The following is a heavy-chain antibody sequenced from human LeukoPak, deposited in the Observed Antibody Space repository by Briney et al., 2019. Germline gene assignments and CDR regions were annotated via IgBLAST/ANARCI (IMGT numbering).Heavy chain of an antibody. CDR2: IYYSGST. CDR3: ARRMITFGGVIPGRAFDI. Sequence: SETLSLTCTVSGGSVSSGSYYWSWIRQPPGTGLEWIGYIYYSGSTNYNPSLKSRVTISVDTSKNQFPLKLSSVTAADTAVYYCARRMITFGGVIPGRAFDIWGQGTMVTVSS. D-gene: IGHD3-16*02. CDR1: GGSVSSGSYY. V-gene: IGHV4-61*01. J-gene: IGHJ3*02.